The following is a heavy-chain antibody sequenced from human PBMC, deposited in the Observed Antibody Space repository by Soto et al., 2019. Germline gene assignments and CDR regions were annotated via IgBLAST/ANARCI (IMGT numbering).Heavy chain of an antibody. V-gene: IGHV3-53*01. CDR2: IYSGGST. J-gene: IGHJ1*01. CDR3: ARDRVESGYPEYFHH. Sequence: PSETLSLTCTVSGGSISSSSYYWGWIRQPPGKGLEWVSVIYSGGSTYYADSVKGRFTISRDNSKNTLYLQMNSLRAEDTAVYYCARDRVESGYPEYFHHWGQGTLVTVSS. D-gene: IGHD3-22*01. CDR1: GGSISSSSYY.